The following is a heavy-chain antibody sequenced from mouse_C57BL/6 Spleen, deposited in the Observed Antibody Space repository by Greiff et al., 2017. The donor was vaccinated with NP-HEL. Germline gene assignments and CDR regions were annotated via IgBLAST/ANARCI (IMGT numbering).Heavy chain of an antibody. CDR1: GYTFTSYW. CDR2: IYPSDSET. J-gene: IGHJ4*01. CDR3: ARDWDDYAMDY. V-gene: IGHV1-61*01. D-gene: IGHD4-1*01. Sequence: VQLQQPGAELVRPGSSVTLSCKASGYTFTSYWMDWVKQRPGQGLEWIGNIYPSDSETHYNQKFKDKATLTVDKSSSTAYMQLSSLTSEDSAVYYCARDWDDYAMDYWGQGTSVTVSS.